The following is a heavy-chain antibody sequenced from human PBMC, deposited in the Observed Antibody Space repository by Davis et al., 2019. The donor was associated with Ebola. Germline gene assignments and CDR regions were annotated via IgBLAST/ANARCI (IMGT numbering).Heavy chain of an antibody. D-gene: IGHD2-2*02. CDR3: ARDENAYCSSTSCYKGGWFDP. Sequence: ASVKVSCKASGGTFSSYAISWVRQAPGQGLEWMGWMNPNSGNTGYAQKLQGRVTMTTDTSTSTAYMELRSLRSDDTAVYYCARDENAYCSSTSCYKGGWFDPWGQGTLVTVSS. J-gene: IGHJ5*02. V-gene: IGHV1-18*01. CDR2: MNPNSGNT. CDR1: GGTFSSYA.